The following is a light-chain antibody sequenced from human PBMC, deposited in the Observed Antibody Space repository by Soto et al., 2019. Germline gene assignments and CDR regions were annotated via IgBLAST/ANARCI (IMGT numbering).Light chain of an antibody. CDR2: GAS. V-gene: IGKV1-27*01. J-gene: IGKJ1*01. Sequence: QMTQSPSSLSASLGDRVTITCRASQGIREYVAWYQQKPGKVPKLLIYGASTLQSGVPSRFSGSGSGTDFTPPISSLQHEDLGTSYCQHFNSAPRPFGQGTKVEIK. CDR3: QHFNSAPRP. CDR1: QGIREY.